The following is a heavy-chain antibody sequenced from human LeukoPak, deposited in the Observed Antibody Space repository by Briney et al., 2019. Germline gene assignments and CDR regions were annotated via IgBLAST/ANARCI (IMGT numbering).Heavy chain of an antibody. J-gene: IGHJ4*02. D-gene: IGHD5-24*01. CDR1: GGSMSSYY. CDR2: IYYSGST. Sequence: SETLSLTCTVSGGSMSSYYRSWIRQPPGKGLEWIGYIYYSGSTKYNPSLKSRVTISVDTSKNQFSLKLSSVTAADTAVYYCARGARAGYNLEPLDYWGQGTLVTVSS. V-gene: IGHV4-59*08. CDR3: ARGARAGYNLEPLDY.